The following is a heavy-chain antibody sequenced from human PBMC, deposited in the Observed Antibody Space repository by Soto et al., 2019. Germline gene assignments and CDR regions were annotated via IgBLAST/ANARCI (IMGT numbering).Heavy chain of an antibody. Sequence: LRLSCAASGFTFSSYSMNWVRQAPGKGLEWVSYISSSSSTIYYADSVKGRFTIARDNAKNSLYLQKNSLRDEDAAVYYCARTYDFWSGYSVPYFDYWGQGTLVTVSS. D-gene: IGHD3-3*01. J-gene: IGHJ4*02. CDR2: ISSSSSTI. V-gene: IGHV3-48*02. CDR1: GFTFSSYS. CDR3: ARTYDFWSGYSVPYFDY.